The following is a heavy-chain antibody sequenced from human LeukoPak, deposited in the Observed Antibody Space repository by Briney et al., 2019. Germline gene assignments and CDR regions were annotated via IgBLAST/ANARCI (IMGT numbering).Heavy chain of an antibody. Sequence: PGGSLRLSCAASGFTLNNYWMHWVRQAPGKGLVWVSRLNSDGSSQAFADSMKGRFTISRDNAKNTVYLQMNSLRAEAPAVYFCVRAKGGPGSTWAFDIWGQGTMVTVSS. V-gene: IGHV3-74*01. CDR2: LNSDGSSQ. J-gene: IGHJ3*02. D-gene: IGHD6-13*01. CDR1: GFTLNNYW. CDR3: VRAKGGPGSTWAFDI.